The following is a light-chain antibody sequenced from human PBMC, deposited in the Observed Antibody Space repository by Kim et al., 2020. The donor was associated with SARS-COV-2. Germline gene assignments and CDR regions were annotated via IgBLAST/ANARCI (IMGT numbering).Light chain of an antibody. V-gene: IGKV1-17*01. CDR2: GAS. CDR1: QDIRND. Sequence: SASVGDRVTITCRASQDIRNDLGWYQQNPGRAPKRLIYGASSLQSGVPSRFSGSGSGTEFTLTISTLQPDDFATYYCQQYHTSPYTFGQGTKLEI. J-gene: IGKJ2*01. CDR3: QQYHTSPYT.